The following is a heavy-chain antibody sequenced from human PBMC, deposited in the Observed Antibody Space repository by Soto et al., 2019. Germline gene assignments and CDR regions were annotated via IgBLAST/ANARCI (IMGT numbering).Heavy chain of an antibody. Sequence: PSETLSLTCTVSGGSISSGDYYWSWIRQPPGKGLEWIGHIYYSGSTYYNPSLKSRVTISVDTSKNQFSLKLSSVTAADTAVYYCARVPIVGATRDAFDIWGQGTMVTVSS. J-gene: IGHJ3*02. CDR2: IYYSGST. CDR1: GGSISSGDYY. D-gene: IGHD1-26*01. V-gene: IGHV4-30-4*01. CDR3: ARVPIVGATRDAFDI.